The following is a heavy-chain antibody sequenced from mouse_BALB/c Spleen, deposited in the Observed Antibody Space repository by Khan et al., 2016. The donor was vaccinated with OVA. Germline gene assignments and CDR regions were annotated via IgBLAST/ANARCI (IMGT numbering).Heavy chain of an antibody. V-gene: IGHV1-9*01. J-gene: IGHJ3*01. CDR2: ILPGSNSS. D-gene: IGHD1-1*01. CDR1: GYTFSSYW. CDR3: ARGNYYGSTSWFGY. Sequence: QVRLQQSGAELMKPGASVKISCKATGYTFSSYWIEWVKQRPGHGLEWIGEILPGSNSSNYNERVKGKATITADTSSNTAYMQLSSLTSEDSAIYYCARGNYYGSTSWFGYWGQGTLVTVSA.